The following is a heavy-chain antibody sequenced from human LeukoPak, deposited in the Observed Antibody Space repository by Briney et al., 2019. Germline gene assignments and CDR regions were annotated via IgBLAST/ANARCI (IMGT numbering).Heavy chain of an antibody. V-gene: IGHV4-59*12. D-gene: IGHD3-10*01. Sequence: SETLSLTCTVSGGSISSYYWSWIRQPPGKGLEWIGYIYYSGSTNYNPSLKSRVTISVDTSKNQFSLKLSSVTAADTAVYYCARDRHYGSGSYWSWFDPWGQGTLVTVSS. CDR3: ARDRHYGSGSYWSWFDP. CDR1: GGSISSYY. CDR2: IYYSGST. J-gene: IGHJ5*02.